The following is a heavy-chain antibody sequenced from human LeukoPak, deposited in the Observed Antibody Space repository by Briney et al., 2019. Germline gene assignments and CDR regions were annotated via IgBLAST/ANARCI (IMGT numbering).Heavy chain of an antibody. V-gene: IGHV3-30*02. D-gene: IGHD2-21*02. CDR2: IRYDGSDK. Sequence: PGGSLRLSCAASGFNFSNYDMHWVRQAPGKGLKWVAFIRYDGSDKYYADSVKGRFTISRDNSKNTLYLQMNSLRTEDTAVYYCAKGDTSWGQGTLVTVSS. CDR1: GFNFSNYD. J-gene: IGHJ5*02. CDR3: AKGDTS.